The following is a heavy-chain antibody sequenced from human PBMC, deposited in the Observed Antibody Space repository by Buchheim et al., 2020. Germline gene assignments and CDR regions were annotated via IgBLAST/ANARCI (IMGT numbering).Heavy chain of an antibody. D-gene: IGHD4-23*01. Sequence: QLQLQESGPGLVKPSETLSLTCTVSGGSISSSSYYWGWIRQPPGKGLEWIGSIYYSGSTYYNPSLKSRVTISVDTSKNQFSLKLSSATAADTAVYYCARDYLDYGGPGDWFDPWGQGTL. V-gene: IGHV4-39*07. J-gene: IGHJ5*02. CDR3: ARDYLDYGGPGDWFDP. CDR2: IYYSGST. CDR1: GGSISSSSYY.